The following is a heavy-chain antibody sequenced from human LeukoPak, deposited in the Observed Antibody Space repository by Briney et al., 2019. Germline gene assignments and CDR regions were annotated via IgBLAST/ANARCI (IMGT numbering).Heavy chain of an antibody. D-gene: IGHD3-3*01. CDR2: MNPNSGNT. CDR3: ARDREDFWSGYYSDY. J-gene: IGHJ4*02. V-gene: IGHV1-8*02. CDR1: GYTFTSYG. Sequence: ASVKVSCKASGYTFTSYGISWVRQATGQGLEWMGWMNPNSGNTGYAQKFQGRVTMTRNTSISTAYMELSSLRSEDTAVYYCARDREDFWSGYYSDYWGQGTLVTVSS.